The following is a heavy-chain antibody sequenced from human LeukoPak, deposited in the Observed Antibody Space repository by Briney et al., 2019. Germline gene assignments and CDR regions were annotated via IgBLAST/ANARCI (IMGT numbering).Heavy chain of an antibody. CDR1: GFTFDDYA. D-gene: IGHD6-13*01. Sequence: GRSLRLSCAASGFTFDDYAMHWVRQAPGKGLEWVSGISWNSGSIGYADSVKGRFTISRDNAKNSLYLQMNSLRAEDTALYYRAKDMGYSSSWFDYWGQGTLVTVSS. V-gene: IGHV3-9*01. J-gene: IGHJ4*02. CDR2: ISWNSGSI. CDR3: AKDMGYSSSWFDY.